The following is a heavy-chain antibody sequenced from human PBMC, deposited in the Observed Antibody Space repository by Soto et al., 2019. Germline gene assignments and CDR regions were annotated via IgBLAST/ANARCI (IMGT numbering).Heavy chain of an antibody. D-gene: IGHD6-13*01. CDR3: AGGISSSWYVVLNH. V-gene: IGHV4-61*05. CDR2: ST. J-gene: IGHJ5*02. Sequence: SETLSLTCAVSGVSINSNYFWGWIRQPPGRGLEWVGSTNYNPSLKSRVTISVDKSKNQFSLKLSSVTAADTAVYYCAGGISSSWYVVLNHWGQGTLVTVSS. CDR1: GVSINSNYF.